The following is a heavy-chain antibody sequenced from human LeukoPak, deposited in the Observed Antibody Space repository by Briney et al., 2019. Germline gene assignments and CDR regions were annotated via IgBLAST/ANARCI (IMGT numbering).Heavy chain of an antibody. CDR3: ARGRRSGSFYH. J-gene: IGHJ5*02. D-gene: IGHD1-26*01. CDR2: IYASGST. CDR1: GGSISNYY. Sequence: SETLSLTCSVSGGSISNYYWSWIRHPAGKGLEWIGRIYASGSTNYNPSLKSRVTISVHTSKNEFSLKLSSVTAADTAVYYCARGRRSGSFYHWGQGTLVTVSS. V-gene: IGHV4-4*07.